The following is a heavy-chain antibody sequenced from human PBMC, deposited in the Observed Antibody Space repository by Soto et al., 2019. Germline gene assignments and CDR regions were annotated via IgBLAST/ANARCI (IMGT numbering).Heavy chain of an antibody. CDR1: GFSFNDYA. CDR2: INWNSGTI. Sequence: EVQLVESGGGLVQPGRSLRLSCAASGFSFNDYAMHWVRQAPGKGLQWVSGINWNSGTIAYADSVKGRFTVSRDNAKNTLFLQMNRLRPEDTALYYCAKAQGYCSSTNCYAAFDQWGQGTLVTVSS. CDR3: AKAQGYCSSTNCYAAFDQ. D-gene: IGHD2-2*01. V-gene: IGHV3-9*01. J-gene: IGHJ4*02.